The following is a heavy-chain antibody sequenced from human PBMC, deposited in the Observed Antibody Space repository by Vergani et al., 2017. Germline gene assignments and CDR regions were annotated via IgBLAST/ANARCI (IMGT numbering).Heavy chain of an antibody. CDR2: TITFFGTT. Sequence: QVQLVQSGAEVKKPGSSVKVSCKASGGTFKNSAFSWVRQVPGQGLEWMGRTITFFGTTDYAQKFQGRFTIIADEFTKTVDMQLSNLRSDDTAVYYCASSSITMVRGVSSTPSSNDYWGQGTLVTVSS. CDR3: ASSSITMVRGVSSTPSSNDY. V-gene: IGHV1-69*13. CDR1: GGTFKNSA. D-gene: IGHD3-10*01. J-gene: IGHJ4*02.